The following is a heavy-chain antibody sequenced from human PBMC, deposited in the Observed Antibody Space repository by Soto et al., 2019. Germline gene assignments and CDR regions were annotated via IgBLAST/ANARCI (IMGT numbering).Heavy chain of an antibody. CDR2: IRSKTNSYAT. D-gene: IGHD6-19*01. J-gene: IGHJ4*02. V-gene: IGHV3-73*01. Sequence: PGGSLRLSCAASGFTFGGSAMHCVRQASGKGLEWVGHIRSKTNSYATAYAESVKGRFTISRDDSMNTAYLQMNSLKTEDTAVYFCTRQTDAVQWLVVPTDYNFDYWGQGTVVTVYS. CDR1: GFTFGGSA. CDR3: TRQTDAVQWLVVPTDYNFDY.